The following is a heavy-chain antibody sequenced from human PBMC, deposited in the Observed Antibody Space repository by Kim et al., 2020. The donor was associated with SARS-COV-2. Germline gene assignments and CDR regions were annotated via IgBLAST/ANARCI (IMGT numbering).Heavy chain of an antibody. CDR2: INFSGDST. CDR1: GFTFRSFA. D-gene: IGHD2-15*01. CDR3: AKGTSGSSYSYLFNF. J-gene: IGHJ4*02. V-gene: IGHV3-23*01. Sequence: GGSLRLSCAASGFTFRSFAMSGVRQAPGKGLEWVSTINFSGDSTLYADSVKGRFTISRDNSMNTLYMEMDSLRVEDTALYYCAKGTSGSSYSYLFNFWGQGTLVTVSS.